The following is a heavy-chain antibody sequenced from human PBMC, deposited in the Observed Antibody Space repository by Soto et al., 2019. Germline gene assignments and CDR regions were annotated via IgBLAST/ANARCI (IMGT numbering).Heavy chain of an antibody. CDR1: GFTFSSYA. CDR2: ISGSGGST. J-gene: IGHJ4*02. Sequence: EVQLLESGGGLVQPGGSLRLSCAASGFTFSSYAMSWVRQAPGKGLEWVSAISGSGGSTYYADSVKGRFTISRDNSKNTLYLQMNSLRAVDTAVYYCAKMGYNSGCFDYWGQGTLVTVSS. V-gene: IGHV3-23*01. CDR3: AKMGYNSGCFDY. D-gene: IGHD6-19*01.